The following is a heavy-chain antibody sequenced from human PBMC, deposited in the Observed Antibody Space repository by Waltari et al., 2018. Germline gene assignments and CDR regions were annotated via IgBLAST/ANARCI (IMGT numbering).Heavy chain of an antibody. V-gene: IGHV4-39*07. CDR2: IYYSGST. J-gene: IGHJ4*02. CDR1: GGSISSSSYY. CDR3: AREDWSGSSSFDY. Sequence: QLQLQESGPGLVKPSETLSLTCTVSGGSISSSSYYWGWIRQPPGKGLEWIGSIYYSGSTYYTPSLKSRVTISVATSKNQFSRKLSSLTAADTAVYYCAREDWSGSSSFDYWGQGTLVTVSS. D-gene: IGHD3-3*01.